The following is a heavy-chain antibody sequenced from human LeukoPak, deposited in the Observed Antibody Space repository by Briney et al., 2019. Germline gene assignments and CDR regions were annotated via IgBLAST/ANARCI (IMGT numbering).Heavy chain of an antibody. CDR1: GYTFTGYY. CDR3: ARTGYNYGTNFDY. V-gene: IGHV1-2*06. D-gene: IGHD5-18*01. Sequence: ASVKVSCKASGYTFTGYYMHWVRQAPGQGLEWMGRINPNSGGTNYAQKFQGRVTMTRDTSISTAYMELSRLRSDDTAVYYCARTGYNYGTNFDYWGQGTLVTVSS. CDR2: INPNSGGT. J-gene: IGHJ4*02.